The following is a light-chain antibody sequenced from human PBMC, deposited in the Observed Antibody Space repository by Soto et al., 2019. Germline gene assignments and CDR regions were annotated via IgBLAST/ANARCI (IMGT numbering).Light chain of an antibody. CDR2: WAS. Sequence: DIVMTQSPDSLAVSLGERATINCKSSQSVLYSSNNKNYLSWYQQRPGQPPKLLIYWASTRESGVPDRFSGRGAGTDFTLTITSLQVEDVAVSYCQQYESTPPTFGTGNKLEI. V-gene: IGKV4-1*01. CDR3: QQYESTPPT. CDR1: QSVLYSSNNKNY. J-gene: IGKJ2*01.